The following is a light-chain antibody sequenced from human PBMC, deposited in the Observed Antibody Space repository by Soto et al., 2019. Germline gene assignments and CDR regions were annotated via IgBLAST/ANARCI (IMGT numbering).Light chain of an antibody. V-gene: IGKV1-5*03. J-gene: IGKJ1*01. Sequence: DIQMTHSPCARAGSAGGGGTITCRASQTISSWLAWYQQKPGKAPKLLIYKASTLKSGVPSRFSGSGSGTEFTLTISSLQPDDFATYYCQHYNSYSEAFGQGTRVDIK. CDR3: QHYNSYSEA. CDR1: QTISSW. CDR2: KAS.